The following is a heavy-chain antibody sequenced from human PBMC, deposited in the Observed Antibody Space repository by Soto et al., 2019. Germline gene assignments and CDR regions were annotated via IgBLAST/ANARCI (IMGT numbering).Heavy chain of an antibody. D-gene: IGHD6-13*01. CDR3: ARGYSSSPLFEDYFDY. Sequence: GGSLRLSCAASGFTFSSYGMHWVRQAPGKGLEWVAVIWYDGSNKYYADSVKGRFTISRDNAKNSLYLQMNSLRAEDTAVYFCARGYSSSPLFEDYFDYWGQGALVTVSS. J-gene: IGHJ4*02. CDR2: IWYDGSNK. V-gene: IGHV3-33*03. CDR1: GFTFSSYG.